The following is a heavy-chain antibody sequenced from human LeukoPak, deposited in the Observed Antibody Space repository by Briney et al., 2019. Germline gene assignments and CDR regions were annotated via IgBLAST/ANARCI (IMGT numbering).Heavy chain of an antibody. CDR1: GFSLTIGYF. J-gene: IGHJ5*02. V-gene: IGHV4-38-2*02. CDR3: ARQNNTYHHYNLGWFDP. D-gene: IGHD5-24*01. Sequence: SETLSLTCNVSGFSLTIGYFWGWIRQPPGKGLEWIGSIFHSGSTYFNPSLKSRVTMSVDTSKNQFSLQLSSVTPEDTAVYYCARQNNTYHHYNLGWFDPWGQGTLVTVSS. CDR2: IFHSGST.